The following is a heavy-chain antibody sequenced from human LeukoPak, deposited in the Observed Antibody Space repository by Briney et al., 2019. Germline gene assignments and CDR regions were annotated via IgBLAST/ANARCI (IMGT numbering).Heavy chain of an antibody. V-gene: IGHV3-9*01. J-gene: IGHJ4*02. D-gene: IGHD7-27*01. CDR2: ISWNSGSI. Sequence: GGSLRLSCAASGFTFDDYAMHWVRQAPGKGLEWVSGISWNSGSIGYADSVKGRFTISRDNAKNSLYLQMNSLRAEDTALYYCAKDFVRRTAGDLDYWGQGTLVTVSS. CDR3: AKDFVRRTAGDLDY. CDR1: GFTFDDYA.